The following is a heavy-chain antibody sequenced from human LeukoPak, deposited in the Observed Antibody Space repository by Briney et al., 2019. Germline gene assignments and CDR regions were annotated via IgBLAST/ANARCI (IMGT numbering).Heavy chain of an antibody. CDR1: GGSISSSNW. D-gene: IGHD5-18*01. CDR3: ARSRGGRGYSYGYHRRYFDY. CDR2: IYHSGST. Sequence: SETLSLTCAVSGGSISSSNWWSWVRQPPGKGLEWIGEIYHSGSTNYNPSLKSRVTISVDKSKNQFSLKLSSVTAADTAVYYCARSRGGRGYSYGYHRRYFDYWGQGTLVTVSS. V-gene: IGHV4-4*02. J-gene: IGHJ4*02.